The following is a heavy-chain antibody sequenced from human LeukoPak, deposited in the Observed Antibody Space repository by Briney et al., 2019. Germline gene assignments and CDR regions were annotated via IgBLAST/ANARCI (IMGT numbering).Heavy chain of an antibody. CDR2: ISYDGSNK. Sequence: HPGGSLGLSCAASGFTFSSYAMHWVRQAPGKGLEWVAVISYDGSNKYYADSVKGRFTISRDNSKNTLYLQMNSLRAEDTAVYYCARAPREQQLNWFDPWGQGTLVTVSS. CDR1: GFTFSSYA. V-gene: IGHV3-30*04. J-gene: IGHJ5*02. D-gene: IGHD6-13*01. CDR3: ARAPREQQLNWFDP.